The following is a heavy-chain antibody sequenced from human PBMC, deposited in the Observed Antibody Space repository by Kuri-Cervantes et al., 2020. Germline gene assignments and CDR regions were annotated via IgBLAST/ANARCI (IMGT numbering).Heavy chain of an antibody. V-gene: IGHV3-7*01. CDR3: ARDVRLFDI. CDR1: GFKFSDYG. CDR2: IKEDGRDK. Sequence: GESLKISCAASGFKFSDYGMHWVRQAPGKGLEWVANIKEDGRDKYYVDSLKGRFTISRDNAKNSLYLQMNSLRVEDTAVYYCARDVRLFDIWGQGTMVTVSS. J-gene: IGHJ3*02.